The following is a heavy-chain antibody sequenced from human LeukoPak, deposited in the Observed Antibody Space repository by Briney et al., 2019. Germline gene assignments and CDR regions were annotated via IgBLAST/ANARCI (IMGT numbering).Heavy chain of an antibody. CDR3: ARTPTYYYDSSGYYFFDY. V-gene: IGHV1-18*01. D-gene: IGHD3-22*01. Sequence: ASVKVSCKASNYTFTSYGISWVRQAPGQGLEWMGWMNAYNGKTNYAQKLQGRVTMTTDTSTSTAYMELRSLRSDDTAVYYCARTPTYYYDSSGYYFFDYWGQGTLVTVSS. CDR2: MNAYNGKT. CDR1: NYTFTSYG. J-gene: IGHJ4*02.